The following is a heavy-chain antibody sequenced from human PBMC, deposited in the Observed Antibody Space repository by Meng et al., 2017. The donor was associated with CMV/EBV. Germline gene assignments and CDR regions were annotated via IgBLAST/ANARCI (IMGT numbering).Heavy chain of an antibody. D-gene: IGHD3-22*01. CDR3: ARYDGGDSSGPESTPDAFDI. V-gene: IGHV3-66*02. CDR1: GFTVSSNY. CDR2: IYSGGST. Sequence: GGSLRLSCAASGFTVSSNYMSWVRQAPGKGLEWVSVIYSGGSTYYADSVKGRFTISRDNSKNTLYLQMNSLRAEDTAVYYCARYDGGDSSGPESTPDAFDIWGQGTMVTVSS. J-gene: IGHJ3*02.